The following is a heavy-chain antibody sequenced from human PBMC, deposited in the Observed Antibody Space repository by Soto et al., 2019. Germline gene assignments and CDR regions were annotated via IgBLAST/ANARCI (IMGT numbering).Heavy chain of an antibody. CDR3: AKLPWEVAPS. CDR2: IGPDGTDI. D-gene: IGHD1-26*01. V-gene: IGHV3-74*03. CDR1: ALTFGNGW. J-gene: IGHJ5*02. Sequence: GGSLRLAFPDSALTFGNGWMNRARQAPGKGLEWVSHIGPDGTDIVYADSVKGRFIISRDNARNTVYLQMNSLEAEDTAVYYCAKLPWEVAPSWGQGTLVTVSS.